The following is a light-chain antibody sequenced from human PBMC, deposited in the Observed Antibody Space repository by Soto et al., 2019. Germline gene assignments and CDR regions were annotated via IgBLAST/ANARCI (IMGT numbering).Light chain of an antibody. Sequence: DIQMTQSPSSLSASVGDRVTITCRASQSISSYLNWYQQKPGKAPKVLLSGASSLQSGVPLRFSGSGSGTDFTLTISSLQSEDFASYYCQHSHSTPLTFGGGTKVEIK. CDR2: GAS. CDR1: QSISSY. CDR3: QHSHSTPLT. J-gene: IGKJ4*01. V-gene: IGKV1-39*01.